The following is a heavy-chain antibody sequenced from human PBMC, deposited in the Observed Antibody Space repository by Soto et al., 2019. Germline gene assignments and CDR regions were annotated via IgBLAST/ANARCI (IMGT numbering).Heavy chain of an antibody. V-gene: IGHV1-18*01. CDR3: ARDSTNRAKFDY. CDR2: TSAYNGNT. D-gene: IGHD2-8*01. J-gene: IGHJ4*02. Sequence: QVQVVQSGGEVKKPGASVKVSCKTSGYTFTNYGISWVRQAPGRGLEWLGLTSAYNGNTNYAQKFQGRVTMTTDTSTSTVYMELRSLRSDDTAVYYCARDSTNRAKFDYWGQGTLVTVSS. CDR1: GYTFTNYG.